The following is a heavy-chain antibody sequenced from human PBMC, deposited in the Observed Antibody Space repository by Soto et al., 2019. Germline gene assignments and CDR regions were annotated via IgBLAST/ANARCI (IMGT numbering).Heavy chain of an antibody. V-gene: IGHV3-53*01. D-gene: IGHD3-9*01. Sequence: GGSLRLSCAASGFSVTDHYITCVRQSPWKGLEWVSVLYTGGSAYYGDSVKGRFTISRDSSTNTLYLQMNSLKVGDTAFYFCARSFNDWTTYFDYWSEGTLVTVSS. J-gene: IGHJ4*02. CDR1: GFSVTDHY. CDR2: LYTGGSA. CDR3: ARSFNDWTTYFDY.